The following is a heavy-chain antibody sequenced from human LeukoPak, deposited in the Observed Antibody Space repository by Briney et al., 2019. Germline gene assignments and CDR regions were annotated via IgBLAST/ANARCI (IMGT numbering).Heavy chain of an antibody. CDR3: ARINFMDYYDSSGYYKGGDAFDI. Sequence: PSETLSLTCTVSGGSISSYYWSWIRQPPGKGLEWIGYIYYSGSTNYNPSLKSRVTISVDTSKNQFSLKLSSVTAADTAVYYCARINFMDYYDSSGYYKGGDAFDIWGQGTMVTVSS. CDR2: IYYSGST. D-gene: IGHD3-22*01. J-gene: IGHJ3*02. CDR1: GGSISSYY. V-gene: IGHV4-59*01.